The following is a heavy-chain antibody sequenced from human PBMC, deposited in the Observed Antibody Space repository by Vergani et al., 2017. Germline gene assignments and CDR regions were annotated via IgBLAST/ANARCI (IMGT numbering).Heavy chain of an antibody. V-gene: IGHV3-74*01. D-gene: IGHD3-10*01. J-gene: IGHJ4*02. CDR3: ARDRVLGSGSSDY. Sequence: EVQLVQSGGGLVQPGGSLRLSCATSGFPFSDYWMHWVRQVPGKGRVWVSRINSDGTTTNYADSVTGRFSISRDNAKNTLFLQMTSLRAEDTAVYYCARDRVLGSGSSDYWGQGTLVTVSS. CDR2: INSDGTTT. CDR1: GFPFSDYW.